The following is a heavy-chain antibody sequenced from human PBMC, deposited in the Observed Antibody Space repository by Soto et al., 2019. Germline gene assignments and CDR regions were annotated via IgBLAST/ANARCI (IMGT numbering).Heavy chain of an antibody. CDR3: ARDGRWLQPDAFDI. CDR1: GGTFSSYT. J-gene: IGHJ3*02. Sequence: ASVKVSCKASGGTFSSYTISWVRQAPGQGLEWMGRIIPILGIANYAQKFQGRVTITADKSTSTAYMELSSLRSEDTAVYYCARDGRWLQPDAFDIWGQGTMVTVSS. CDR2: IIPILGIA. V-gene: IGHV1-69*04. D-gene: IGHD5-12*01.